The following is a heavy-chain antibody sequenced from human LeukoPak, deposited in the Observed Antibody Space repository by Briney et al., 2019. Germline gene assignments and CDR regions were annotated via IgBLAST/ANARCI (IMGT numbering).Heavy chain of an antibody. D-gene: IGHD2-8*01. CDR2: IWYDGSNK. J-gene: IGHJ4*02. V-gene: IGHV3-33*08. Sequence: GGSLRLSCAASGFTFSSYWMHWVRQAPGKGLEWVAVIWYDGSNKYYADSVKGRFTISRDNSKNTLYLQMNTLRAEDTAVYYCARDPGGVVYFDYWGQGTLVTVST. CDR3: ARDPGGVVYFDY. CDR1: GFTFSSYW.